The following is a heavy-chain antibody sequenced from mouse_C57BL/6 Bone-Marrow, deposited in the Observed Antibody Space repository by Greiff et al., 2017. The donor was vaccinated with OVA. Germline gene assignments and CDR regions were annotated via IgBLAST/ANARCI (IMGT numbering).Heavy chain of an antibody. V-gene: IGHV1-59*01. CDR3: ASPDAY. Sequence: QVQLQQPGAELVRPGTSVKLSCKASGYTFTSYWMHWVKQRPGQGLEWIGEIDPSDSYTNYNQKFKGKATLTVDTSSSTAYMQLSSLTSEDSAVYYCASPDAYWGQGTLVTVSA. CDR1: GYTFTSYW. CDR2: IDPSDSYT. J-gene: IGHJ3*01.